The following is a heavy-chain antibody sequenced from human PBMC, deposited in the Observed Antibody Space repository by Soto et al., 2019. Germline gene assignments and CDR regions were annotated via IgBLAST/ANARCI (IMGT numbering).Heavy chain of an antibody. D-gene: IGHD3-22*01. J-gene: IGHJ4*02. CDR3: ARTFYDRSGYYPGFDY. CDR1: GYTFTSYG. CDR2: ISAYNGNT. V-gene: IGHV1-18*04. Sequence: ASVKVSCKASGYTFTSYGISWVRQAPGQGLEWMGWISAYNGNTNYAQKLQGRVTTTTDTSTSTAYMELRSLRSDDTAVYYCARTFYDRSGYYPGFDYWGQGTLVTVSS.